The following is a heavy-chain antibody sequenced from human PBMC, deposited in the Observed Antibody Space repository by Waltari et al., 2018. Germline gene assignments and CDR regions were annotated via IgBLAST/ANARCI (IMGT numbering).Heavy chain of an antibody. V-gene: IGHV1-69*14. CDR2: IIPIFGTA. J-gene: IGHJ6*03. CDR1: GGTFSSYA. D-gene: IGHD2-15*01. CDR3: ARGREGVVDAYYYYYMDV. Sequence: QVQLVQSGAEVKKPGSSVKVSCKASGGTFSSYAISWVRPAPGQGLEWMGGIIPIFGTANYAQKFQGRGTIPADKSTSTAYMELSSLRSEDTAVYYCARGREGVVDAYYYYYMDVWGKGTTVTVSS.